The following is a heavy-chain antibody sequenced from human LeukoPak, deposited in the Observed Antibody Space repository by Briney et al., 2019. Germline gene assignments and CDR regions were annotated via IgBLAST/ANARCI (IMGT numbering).Heavy chain of an antibody. CDR2: IYTSGST. CDR1: GDSISSYY. D-gene: IGHD6-19*01. CDR3: ARGNSGWYYFDY. V-gene: IGHV4-4*07. J-gene: IGHJ4*02. Sequence: SETLSLXCTVSGDSISSYYWSWIRQPAGKGLEWIGRIYTSGSTYYNPSLKSRVTMSVDTSKNQFSLKLNSVIAADTAVYYCARGNSGWYYFDYWGQGTLVTVSS.